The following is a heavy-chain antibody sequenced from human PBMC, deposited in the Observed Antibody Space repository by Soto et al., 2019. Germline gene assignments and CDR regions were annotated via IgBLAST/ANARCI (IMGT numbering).Heavy chain of an antibody. CDR3: VSQRTTVPTQAYFDY. J-gene: IGHJ4*02. CDR2: VYYRGRS. Sequence: SETLSLTCTVSGGSVTNSSYYWGWIRQSPGKGLEWIGSVYYRGRSYSKSSVKSRVTISVDTSKNRFSLSLNSVTASDTAVYFCVSQRTTVPTQAYFDYWGPGVLVTVSS. D-gene: IGHD4-17*01. V-gene: IGHV4-39*01. CDR1: GGSVTNSSYY.